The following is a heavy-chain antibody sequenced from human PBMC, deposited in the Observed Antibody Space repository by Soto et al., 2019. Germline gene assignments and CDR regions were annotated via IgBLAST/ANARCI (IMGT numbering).Heavy chain of an antibody. CDR3: VSQRTTVPTQAYFDY. J-gene: IGHJ4*02. CDR2: VYYRGRS. Sequence: SETLSLTCTVSGGSVTNSSYYWGWIRQSPGKGLEWIGSVYYRGRSYSKSSVKSRVTISVDTSKNRFSLSLNSVTASDTAVYFCVSQRTTVPTQAYFDYWGPGVLVTVSS. D-gene: IGHD4-17*01. V-gene: IGHV4-39*01. CDR1: GGSVTNSSYY.